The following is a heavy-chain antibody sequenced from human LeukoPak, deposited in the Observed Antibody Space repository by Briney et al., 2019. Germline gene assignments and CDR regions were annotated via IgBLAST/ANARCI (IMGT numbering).Heavy chain of an antibody. CDR1: GFTFSSYS. Sequence: PGGSLRLSCAASGFTFSSYSMNWVRQAPGKGLVWVSRIEGDGTGTVYADSVKGRFTISRDNAKNTLYLQMNSLRAEDTAVYYCTRDYYYRMDVWGKGTTVTVSS. CDR3: TRDYYYRMDV. CDR2: IEGDGTGT. V-gene: IGHV3-74*01. J-gene: IGHJ6*04.